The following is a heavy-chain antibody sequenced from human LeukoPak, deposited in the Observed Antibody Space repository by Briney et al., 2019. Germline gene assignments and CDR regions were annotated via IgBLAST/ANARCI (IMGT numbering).Heavy chain of an antibody. Sequence: GGSLRLSCAASGFTFSDYYMSWIRQAPGKGLEWASYISSSGSTIYYADSVKGRFTISRDNAKNSLYLQMNSLRAEDTAVYYCARWVSSGSVDPWGQGTLVTVSS. CDR3: ARWVSSGSVDP. CDR2: ISSSGSTI. V-gene: IGHV3-11*01. J-gene: IGHJ5*02. D-gene: IGHD6-19*01. CDR1: GFTFSDYY.